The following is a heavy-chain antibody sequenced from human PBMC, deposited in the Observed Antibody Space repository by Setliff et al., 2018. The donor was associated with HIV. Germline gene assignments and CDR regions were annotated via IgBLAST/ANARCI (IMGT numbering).Heavy chain of an antibody. CDR1: GDSMSTYY. CDR2: IHNSGST. J-gene: IGHJ4*02. CDR3: ARGYSSAFFHEFFDY. D-gene: IGHD6-25*01. Sequence: PSETLSLTCSLSGDSMSTYYWSWIRQTAGKGLEWIGRIHNSGSTNYNPSFMSRVSMSVDTSKSQFSLKLRSVTAADTAVYFCARGYSSAFFHEFFDYWGQGTLVTVSS. V-gene: IGHV4-4*07.